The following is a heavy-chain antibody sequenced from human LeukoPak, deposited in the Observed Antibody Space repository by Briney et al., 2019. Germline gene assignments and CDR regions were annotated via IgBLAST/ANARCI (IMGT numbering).Heavy chain of an antibody. D-gene: IGHD3-10*01. CDR3: ANDGDYYGSGSDY. CDR1: AFTFNIYG. V-gene: IGHV3-30*18. J-gene: IGHJ4*02. Sequence: GASLRLSCAASAFTFNIYGMHCVRQAPGKGLDRKAGISYDEMYRYYAYSVKCRFTISRDNYKNTVFLKMNSLRAEDAAIYYCANDGDYYGSGSDYWGQGTLVTVSS. CDR2: ISYDEMYR.